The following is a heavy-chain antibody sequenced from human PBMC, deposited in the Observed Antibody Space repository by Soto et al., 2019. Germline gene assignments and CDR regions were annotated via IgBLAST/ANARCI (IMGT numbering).Heavy chain of an antibody. V-gene: IGHV4-61*01. CDR1: GGSISSGSHY. J-gene: IGHJ4*02. CDR2: IYYTGST. Sequence: QVQLQESGPGLVKPSETLSLTCTVSGGSISSGSHYWSWIRQPPGKGLEWIGYIYYTGSTNYNPSLISRVTMSVDTSKNQFSLNLNSVTAADTAVYYCTRGGSIAAAVVDYWGQGTLVTVSS. D-gene: IGHD6-13*01. CDR3: TRGGSIAAAVVDY.